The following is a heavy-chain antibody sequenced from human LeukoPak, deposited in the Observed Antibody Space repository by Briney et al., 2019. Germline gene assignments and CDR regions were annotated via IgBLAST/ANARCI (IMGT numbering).Heavy chain of an antibody. CDR1: GFTFSSYA. CDR3: ARGAEGHNYGEFDR. D-gene: IGHD5-18*01. Sequence: PGGSLRLSCAASGFTFSSYAMHWVCQAPGKGLVWVSRIKFDGSSTTYADSEKGRFTISRDNAKNTLYLQMNSLRAEDTAVYYCARGAEGHNYGEFDRWGQGTLVTVSS. CDR2: IKFDGSST. J-gene: IGHJ5*02. V-gene: IGHV3-74*01.